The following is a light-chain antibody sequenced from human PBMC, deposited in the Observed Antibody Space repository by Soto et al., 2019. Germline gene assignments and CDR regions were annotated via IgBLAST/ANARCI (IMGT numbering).Light chain of an antibody. CDR2: SNN. V-gene: IGLV1-47*02. CDR1: SSNIASSY. J-gene: IGLJ1*01. Sequence: QSVLTQPPSASGTPGQRVTISCSGSSSNIASSYVYWYQQLPGTAPKLLIYSNNQRPSGVPDRFSGSKSGNTASLTISGLQAEDEADYYCCSYAATYTFVFGTGTKVTVL. CDR3: CSYAATYTFV.